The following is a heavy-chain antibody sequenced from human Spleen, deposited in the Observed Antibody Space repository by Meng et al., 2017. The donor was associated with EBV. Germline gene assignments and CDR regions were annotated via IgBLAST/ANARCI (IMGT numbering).Heavy chain of an antibody. J-gene: IGHJ4*02. D-gene: IGHD3-22*01. CDR3: GRDRYYESSGYDALGY. V-gene: IGHV1-2*06. CDR2: INPHNGDA. CDR1: GYTFNNYY. Sequence: QLVPAGPEVKQPRASGKVSCTASGYTFNNYYIDWGRQAPGQGLEWMGRINPHNGDANYAQKFQGRVTMTRDISISTAYMELSSLRSDDTAVYYCGRDRYYESSGYDALGYWGQGTLVTVSS.